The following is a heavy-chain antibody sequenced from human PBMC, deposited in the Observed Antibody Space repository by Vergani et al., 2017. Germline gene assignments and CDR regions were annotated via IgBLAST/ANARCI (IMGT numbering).Heavy chain of an antibody. J-gene: IGHJ6*03. CDR2: INPNSGGT. CDR3: AATAGPPSYYYYYMDV. Sequence: QVQLVQSGAEVKKPGASVKVSCKASGYTFTGYYMHWVRQAPGQGLEWMGWINPNSGGTNYAQKFQGRVTMTRDTSISTAYMELSRLRSDDTAVYYCAATAGPPSYYYYYMDVWGKGTTVTVSS. V-gene: IGHV1-2*02. CDR1: GYTFTGYY.